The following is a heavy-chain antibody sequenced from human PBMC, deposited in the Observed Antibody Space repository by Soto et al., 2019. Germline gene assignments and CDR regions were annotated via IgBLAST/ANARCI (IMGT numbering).Heavy chain of an antibody. CDR1: GYTFTGYY. V-gene: IGHV1-2*02. Sequence: QVQLVQSGAEVKKPGASVKVSCKASGYTFTGYYMHWVRQAPGQGLEWMGWINPNSGRTNYAQKFQGRVTMTRDTCISTAYMELSRLRSDDTAVYYCVLTYCGGDCYSTFDYWGQGTLVTVSS. CDR2: INPNSGRT. J-gene: IGHJ4*02. D-gene: IGHD2-21*02. CDR3: VLTYCGGDCYSTFDY.